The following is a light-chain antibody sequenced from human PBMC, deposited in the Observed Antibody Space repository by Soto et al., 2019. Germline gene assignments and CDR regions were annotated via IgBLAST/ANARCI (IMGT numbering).Light chain of an antibody. CDR1: QTVNSPY. CDR3: YQHETSPPT. CDR2: GAS. J-gene: IGKJ3*01. V-gene: IGKV3-20*01. Sequence: EIVLTQSPGTLSLSPGERGTLSCRTSQTVNSPYLAWYQQKPGQAPRLLISGASTRATGIPDRFSVSGSGTEFTLTISRLESEDFAVYYCYQHETSPPTFGPGTKVDAK.